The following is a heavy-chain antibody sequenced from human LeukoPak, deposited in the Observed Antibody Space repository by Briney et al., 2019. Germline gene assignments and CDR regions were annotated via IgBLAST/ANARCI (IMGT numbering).Heavy chain of an antibody. Sequence: SETLSLTCTVSGGSISSHYWSWIRQPAGKGLEWIGRIYTSGSTNYNPSLKSRVTMSVDTSKNQFSLKLSSVTAADTAVYYCAREDILTGYNWFDPWGQGTLVTVSS. CDR3: AREDILTGYNWFDP. CDR2: IYTSGST. J-gene: IGHJ5*02. CDR1: GGSISSHY. D-gene: IGHD3-9*01. V-gene: IGHV4-4*07.